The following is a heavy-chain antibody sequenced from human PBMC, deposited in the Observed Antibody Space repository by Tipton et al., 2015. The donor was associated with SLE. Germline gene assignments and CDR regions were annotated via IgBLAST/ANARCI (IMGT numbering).Heavy chain of an antibody. D-gene: IGHD4-17*01. J-gene: IGHJ4*02. CDR2: IHHSRST. V-gene: IGHV4-4*02. CDR1: GDSIRSSNW. Sequence: TLSLTCTVSGDSIRSSNWWSWVRQPPGKGLEWIGEIHHSRSTNSNPSPKSRVTISVDKSKNQFSLKLSSVTVADTAVYYCAKDYNHDNADYNWGQGTLVIVSS. CDR3: AKDYNHDNADYN.